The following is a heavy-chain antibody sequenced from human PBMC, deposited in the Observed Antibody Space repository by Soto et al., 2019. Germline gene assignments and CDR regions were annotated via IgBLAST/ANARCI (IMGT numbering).Heavy chain of an antibody. CDR1: GGSISSSSYY. CDR3: ARLYSSGWYYY. Sequence: SETLSLTCTVSGGSISSSSYYWGWIRQPPGKGLEWIGSIYYSGSTYYNPALKSRVTISVDTSKNQFSLKLSSVTAADTAVYYCARLYSSGWYYYWGQGTLVTVSS. V-gene: IGHV4-39*01. CDR2: IYYSGST. D-gene: IGHD6-19*01. J-gene: IGHJ4*02.